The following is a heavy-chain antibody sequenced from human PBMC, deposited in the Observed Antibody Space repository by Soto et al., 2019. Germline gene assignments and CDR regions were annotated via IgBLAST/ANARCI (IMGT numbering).Heavy chain of an antibody. J-gene: IGHJ4*02. V-gene: IGHV3-30*18. CDR1: GFTFSSYG. CDR2: ISCDGSNK. CDR3: AKDGRDRPHDY. Sequence: PGGSLRLSCAASGFTFSSYGMHWVRQAPGKGLEWVAVISCDGSNKYYADSVKGRFTISRDNSKNTLYLQMNSLRAEDTAVYYCAKDGRDRPHDYWGQGTLVTVSS.